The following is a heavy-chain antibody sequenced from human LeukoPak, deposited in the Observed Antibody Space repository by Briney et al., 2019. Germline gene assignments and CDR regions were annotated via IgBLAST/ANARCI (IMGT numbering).Heavy chain of an antibody. CDR3: ARGIATITQDSFDV. Sequence: SETLSLTCTVSGGSISNYYWSWLRQSAGKGLEWIGRIHSSGSTNFNPSLRSRVTMSADTSKHQFSLWLTSMTAADTALYYCARGIATITQDSFDVWGLGTMVPSLQ. CDR2: IHSSGST. D-gene: IGHD1-26*01. V-gene: IGHV4-4*07. J-gene: IGHJ3*01. CDR1: GGSISNYY.